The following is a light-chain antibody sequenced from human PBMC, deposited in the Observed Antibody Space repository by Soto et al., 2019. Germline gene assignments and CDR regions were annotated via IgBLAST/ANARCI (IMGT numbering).Light chain of an antibody. J-gene: IGKJ5*01. CDR1: HGIGEW. CDR3: LQGDSFPIT. Sequence: DIQMTQSPSSVSASVGDRVTITCRASHGIGEWLAWYQQRPGKAPKVLMYGATSLESGVPSRFSGSGSGTDFTLTIDNLQPEDFATYYCLQGDSFPITFGQGTRLEIK. CDR2: GAT. V-gene: IGKV1D-12*01.